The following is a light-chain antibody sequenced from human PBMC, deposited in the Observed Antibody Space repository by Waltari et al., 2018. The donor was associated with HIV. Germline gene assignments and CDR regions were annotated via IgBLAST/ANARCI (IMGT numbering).Light chain of an antibody. Sequence: QSILTQPPSVSAAPGQKVTIPCSGDNSNLGNNYVSWYQQVPGIAPRLLIYDNEKRPSGIPDRFSASKAGMSATLDIAGLQIVDEADYYCGTWDSSLSLYVFGTGTTVAVL. J-gene: IGLJ1*01. CDR3: GTWDSSLSLYV. CDR1: NSNLGNNY. V-gene: IGLV1-51*01. CDR2: DNE.